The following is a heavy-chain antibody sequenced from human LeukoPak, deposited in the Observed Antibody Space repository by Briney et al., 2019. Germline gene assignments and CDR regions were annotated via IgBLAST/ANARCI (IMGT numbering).Heavy chain of an antibody. J-gene: IGHJ4*02. CDR1: GFPFSSYW. CDR3: ARDWDSSSSFDY. CDR2: IKQDGSKK. D-gene: IGHD6-6*01. Sequence: GGSLRLSCVASGFPFSSYWMTWVRQAPGKGLEWVANIKQDGSKKSYVDSVKGRFTISRDNAKNTLYLQMNSLRAEDTAVYYCARDWDSSSSFDYWGQGTLVTVSS. V-gene: IGHV3-7*01.